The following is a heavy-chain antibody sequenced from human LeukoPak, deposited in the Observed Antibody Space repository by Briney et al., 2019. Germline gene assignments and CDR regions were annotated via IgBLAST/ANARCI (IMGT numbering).Heavy chain of an antibody. J-gene: IGHJ4*02. D-gene: IGHD6-6*01. V-gene: IGHV3-23*01. CDR3: AKDLLYGSSSAVDS. CDR1: GFTFSNYA. Sequence: PGGSLRLSCAASGFTFSNYAMSWVRQAPGKGLEWVSAISVSGGSTYYADSVKGRFTISRDNSKNTLYLQMDSLRAEDTAVYYCAKDLLYGSSSAVDSWGQGSLVTVSS. CDR2: ISVSGGST.